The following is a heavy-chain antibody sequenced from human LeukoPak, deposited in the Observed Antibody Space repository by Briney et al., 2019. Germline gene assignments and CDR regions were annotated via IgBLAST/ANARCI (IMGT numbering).Heavy chain of an antibody. CDR2: IIPIFGTA. CDR1: GYTFTSYG. D-gene: IGHD1-26*01. J-gene: IGHJ6*02. CDR3: ARVQWELATYYYYGMDV. V-gene: IGHV1-69*13. Sequence: SVKVSCKASGYTFTSYGISWVRQAPGQGLEWMGGIIPIFGTANYAQKFQGRVTITADESTSTAYMELSSLRSEDTAVYYCARVQWELATYYYYGMDVWGQGTTVTVSS.